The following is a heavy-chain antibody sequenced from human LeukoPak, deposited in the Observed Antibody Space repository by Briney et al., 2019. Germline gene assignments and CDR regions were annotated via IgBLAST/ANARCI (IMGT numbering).Heavy chain of an antibody. V-gene: IGHV3-7*05. Sequence: PGGSLRLSCAASGFTFSSYWMSWVRQAPGKGLEWVTNIKQDGSEKYYVDSVKGRFTISRDNAKNSLYLQMNSLRAEDTAVYYCARARAVADYYYYGMDVWGQGTTVTVSS. CDR2: IKQDGSEK. CDR3: ARARAVADYYYYGMDV. CDR1: GFTFSSYW. D-gene: IGHD6-19*01. J-gene: IGHJ6*02.